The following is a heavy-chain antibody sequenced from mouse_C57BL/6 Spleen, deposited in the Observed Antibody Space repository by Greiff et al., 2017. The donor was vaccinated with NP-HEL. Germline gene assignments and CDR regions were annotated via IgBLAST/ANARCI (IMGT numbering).Heavy chain of an antibody. CDR3: ASSRVEGSWFAY. V-gene: IGHV1-53*01. CDR2: INPSNGGT. Sequence: VQLQQPGTELVKPGASVKLSCKASGYTFTSYWMHWVKQRPGQGLEWIGNINPSNGGTNYNEKFKSKATLTVDKSSSTAYMQLSSLTSENSAVYNCASSRVEGSWFAYWGKGTLVTVSA. CDR1: GYTFTSYW. J-gene: IGHJ3*01.